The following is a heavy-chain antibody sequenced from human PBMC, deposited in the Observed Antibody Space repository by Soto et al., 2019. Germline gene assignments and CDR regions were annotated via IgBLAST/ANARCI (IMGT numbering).Heavy chain of an antibody. V-gene: IGHV3-53*02. CDR3: ARMDTAMVPIPGYFDY. J-gene: IGHJ4*02. CDR2: IYSGGST. D-gene: IGHD5-18*01. CDR1: GFTVSSNY. Sequence: EVQLVETGGGLIQPGGSLRLSCAASGFTVSSNYMSWVRQAPGKGLEWVSVIYSGGSTYYADSVKGRFTISRDNSKNTLYLQMNSLRAEDTAVYYCARMDTAMVPIPGYFDYWGQGTLVTVSS.